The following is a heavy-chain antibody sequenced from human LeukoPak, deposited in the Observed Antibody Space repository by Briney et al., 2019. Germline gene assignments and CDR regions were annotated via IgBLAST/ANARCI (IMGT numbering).Heavy chain of an antibody. J-gene: IGHJ6*03. V-gene: IGHV4-59*01. CDR2: IYYRGI. Sequence: PSETLSLTCTVSGGSISDDYWSWIRQSPGKGLEWIGYIYYRGINYNPSLKSRVTISVDRSSNQFPLKLSSVTAADTAVYHCARVVCSSTSCYYYMDVWGKGTTVTVSS. D-gene: IGHD2-2*01. CDR1: GGSISDDY. CDR3: ARVVCSSTSCYYYMDV.